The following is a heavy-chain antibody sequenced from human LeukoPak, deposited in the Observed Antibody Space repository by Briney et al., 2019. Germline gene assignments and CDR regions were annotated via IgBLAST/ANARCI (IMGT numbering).Heavy chain of an antibody. CDR1: GFTFRDYA. Sequence: GGSLRLSCAASGFTFRDYAMTWVRQAPGKGPEWVSTFTAGGNSTYYADSVKGRFIITRDNSKNTLYLQMNSLRAEDTAVNYCAKVLSKIYIYGPFDYWGQGSLVTVSS. J-gene: IGHJ4*02. CDR3: AKVLSKIYIYGPFDY. CDR2: FTAGGNST. V-gene: IGHV3-23*01. D-gene: IGHD5-18*01.